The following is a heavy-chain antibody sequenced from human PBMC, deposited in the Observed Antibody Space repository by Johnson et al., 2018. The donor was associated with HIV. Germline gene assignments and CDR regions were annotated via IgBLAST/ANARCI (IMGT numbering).Heavy chain of an antibody. V-gene: IGHV3-30*04. CDR2: ISYDGNNK. J-gene: IGHJ3*02. CDR1: GFTFRNYA. Sequence: QVQLMESGGGVVQPGRSLRLSCAASGFTFRNYAMHWVRLAPGKGLQWVAVISYDGNNKYYGDPVKGRFTISRDNSKDTLYLQMDSLRVEDTAVYYCARAPYRSSWYEPDDAFDIWGQGTMVTVSS. CDR3: ARAPYRSSWYEPDDAFDI. D-gene: IGHD6-13*01.